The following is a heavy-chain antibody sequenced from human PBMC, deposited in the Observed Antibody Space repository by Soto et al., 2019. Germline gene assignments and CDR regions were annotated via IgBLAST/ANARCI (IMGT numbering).Heavy chain of an antibody. CDR1: GGSFSGYY. CDR2: INHSGST. D-gene: IGHD3-22*01. Sequence: LSLTCAVYGGSFSGYYWRWIRQPPGKGLEWIGEINHSGSTNYNPSLKSRVTISIDTSKNQFSLKLSSVTAADTAVYYCARGPITTNPRFDPWGEGTLVTVFS. V-gene: IGHV4-34*01. CDR3: ARGPITTNPRFDP. J-gene: IGHJ5*02.